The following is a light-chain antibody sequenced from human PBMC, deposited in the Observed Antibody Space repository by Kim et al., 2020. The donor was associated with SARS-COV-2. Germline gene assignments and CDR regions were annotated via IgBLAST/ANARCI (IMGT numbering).Light chain of an antibody. CDR2: VGTGGIVG. J-gene: IGLJ1*01. CDR3: GADHGSGSNFVYV. Sequence: CHLSSGYSNYKVDWYRPGPGKGPRFVMRVGTGGIVGSKGDGIPERFSVLGSGLNRYLTIKNIQEEDESDYHCGADHGSGSNFVYVFGTGTKVTVL. CDR1: SGYSNYK. V-gene: IGLV9-49*01.